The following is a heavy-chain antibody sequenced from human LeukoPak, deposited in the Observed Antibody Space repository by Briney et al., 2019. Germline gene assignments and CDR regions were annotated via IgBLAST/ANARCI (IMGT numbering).Heavy chain of an antibody. J-gene: IGHJ4*02. CDR3: ARDLGQGPESNHYDY. V-gene: IGHV3-21*01. CDR2: ISSSSSYI. D-gene: IGHD1-14*01. Sequence: GGSLRLSCAASGFTFSSYSMNWVRQAPGKGLEWVSSISSSSSYIYYADPVKGRFTISRDNAKNSLYQQMNSLRAEDTAVYYCARDLGQGPESNHYDYWGQGTLVTVSS. CDR1: GFTFSSYS.